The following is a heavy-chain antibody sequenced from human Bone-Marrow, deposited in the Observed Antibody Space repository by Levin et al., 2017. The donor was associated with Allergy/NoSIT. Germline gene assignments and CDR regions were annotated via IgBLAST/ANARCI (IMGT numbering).Heavy chain of an antibody. V-gene: IGHV3-53*01. CDR3: ARENDFGED. Sequence: GGSLRLSCAASGFIVKSNYMTWVRQAPGKGLEWVSVIYSAGSTYYADSVRGRFTISRDNSNNTLYLQMNSLRAEDTAVYYCARENDFGEDWGQGTRVTVSS. CDR2: IYSAGST. CDR1: GFIVKSNY. J-gene: IGHJ4*02. D-gene: IGHD4-17*01.